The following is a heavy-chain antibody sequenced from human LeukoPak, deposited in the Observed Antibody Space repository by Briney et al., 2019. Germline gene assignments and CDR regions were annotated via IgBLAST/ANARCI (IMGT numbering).Heavy chain of an antibody. V-gene: IGHV3-23*01. CDR2: ISGSGGST. J-gene: IGHJ3*02. D-gene: IGHD3-10*01. Sequence: PGGSLRLSCAASGFTLSSYAMSWVRQAPGKGLEWVSAISGSGGSTYYADSVKGRFTISRDNSKNTLYLQMNSLRAEDTAVYYCAKGVTMVRGVITDAFDIWGQGTMVTVSS. CDR3: AKGVTMVRGVITDAFDI. CDR1: GFTLSSYA.